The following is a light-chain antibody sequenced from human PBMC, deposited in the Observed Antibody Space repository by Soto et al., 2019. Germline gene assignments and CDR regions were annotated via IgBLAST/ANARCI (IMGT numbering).Light chain of an antibody. CDR3: ATWDDSLNGFYV. V-gene: IGLV1-47*01. CDR2: RNN. Sequence: QSALTPPPSASVTPGQGVTISCSRSTSNIGSNYVYWYQQLPGTAPKLLIYRNNQRPSGVPDRFSGSKSGTSASLAISGLRSDDEADYFCATWDDSLNGFYVFGTGTKVTVL. J-gene: IGLJ1*01. CDR1: TSNIGSNY.